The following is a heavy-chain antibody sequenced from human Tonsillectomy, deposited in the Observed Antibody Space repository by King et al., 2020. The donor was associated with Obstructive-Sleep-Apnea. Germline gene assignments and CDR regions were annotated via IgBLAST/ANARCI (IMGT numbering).Heavy chain of an antibody. Sequence: EVQLVESGGGLVQPGRSLTLSCATSGFTFNDYAMHWVRQAPGKGLEWVSGSCLDSGSLDYVDSVNGRFTFSRDNRKNSVYLHMNSLRPKDTAFYYCAKDPNHYGSGTYGYFDYWGLGTLVTVSS. CDR3: AKDPNHYGSGTYGYFDY. V-gene: IGHV3-9*01. J-gene: IGHJ4*01. D-gene: IGHD3-10*01. CDR2: SCLDSGSL. CDR1: GFTFNDYA.